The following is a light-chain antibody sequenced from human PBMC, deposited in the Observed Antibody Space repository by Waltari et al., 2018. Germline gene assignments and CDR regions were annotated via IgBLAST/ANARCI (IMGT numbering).Light chain of an antibody. CDR1: QPINKY. Sequence: DIQMTQSPSSLSASVGDRVTITCRESQPINKYLNWYQQKPGRAPKVLISVISYLPTVVPSRFSGSGSGTDFTLTISSLKAEDVAVYYCQQYSTTPWTFGQGTKVEIK. V-gene: IGKV1-39*01. CDR3: QQYSTTPWT. J-gene: IGKJ1*01. CDR2: VIS.